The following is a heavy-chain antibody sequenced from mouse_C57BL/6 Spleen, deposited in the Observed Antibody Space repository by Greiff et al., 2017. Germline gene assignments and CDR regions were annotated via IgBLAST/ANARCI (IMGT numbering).Heavy chain of an antibody. V-gene: IGHV1-53*01. CDR1: GYTFTSYW. J-gene: IGHJ2*01. CDR2: INPSDGGT. D-gene: IGHD1-1*01. Sequence: QVQLQQPGTELVKPGASVKLSCKASGYTFTSYWMHWVKQRPGQGLEWIGNINPSDGGTNYNAKFKSKATLTADKSSSTAYMQLSSMTSEDAAVYYCARTLLRYQYYFDYWGQGTTLTVSS. CDR3: ARTLLRYQYYFDY.